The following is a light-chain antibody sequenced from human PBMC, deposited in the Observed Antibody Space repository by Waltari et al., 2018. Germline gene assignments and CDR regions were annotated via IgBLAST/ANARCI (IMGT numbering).Light chain of an antibody. CDR3: QQYYGIPL. CDR1: QDIANS. V-gene: IGKV1-NL1*01. J-gene: IGKJ2*01. CDR2: ASS. Sequence: DIQMTQSPSSLSAAIGDRVTITCRASQDIANSLAWYQQKPRKAPKLLLSASSRLQSGVPSRFSGSGSGTAYTLTISSLQPEDFASYYCQQYYGIPLFGQGTKLEIK.